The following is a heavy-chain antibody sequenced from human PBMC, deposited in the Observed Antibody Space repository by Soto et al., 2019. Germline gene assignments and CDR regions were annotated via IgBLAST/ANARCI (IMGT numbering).Heavy chain of an antibody. J-gene: IGHJ4*02. CDR2: IIPVFGTT. D-gene: IGHD6-13*01. Sequence: QVQLVQSGAEVKKPGSSVKVSCKASGGSFRNYAFSWVRQAPGQGLECIGGIIPVFGTTKYAQKFQGRVTITADESSSTAYTDLSRLRPDDTAVYYCARGATSRWYRAFDYWGQGTLVTVSS. CDR3: ARGATSRWYRAFDY. CDR1: GGSFRNYA. V-gene: IGHV1-69*01.